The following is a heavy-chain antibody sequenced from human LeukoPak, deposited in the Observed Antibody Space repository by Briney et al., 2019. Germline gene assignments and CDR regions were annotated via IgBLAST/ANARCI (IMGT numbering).Heavy chain of an antibody. CDR3: ARGYDYGDYGVVE. J-gene: IGHJ4*02. V-gene: IGHV3-33*01. CDR2: IWYNGSNK. CDR1: GFTFSNYG. Sequence: GGSLRLPCAASGFTFSNYGMHWVRQAPGKGLEWVAVIWYNGSNKYYSDSVRGRFTISRDNSKNTLYLQMNSLRAEDTAVYYYARGYDYGDYGVVEWGQGTLVTVSS. D-gene: IGHD4-17*01.